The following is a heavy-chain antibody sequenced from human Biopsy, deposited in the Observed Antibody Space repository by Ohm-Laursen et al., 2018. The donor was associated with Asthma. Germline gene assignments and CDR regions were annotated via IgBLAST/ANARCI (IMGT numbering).Heavy chain of an antibody. J-gene: IGHJ4*02. CDR2: ISYDGSND. Sequence: SLRLSCAASGFTFSNYGMHWVRQAPGKGLDWVALISYDGSNDFYADSVKGRFTISRDNSKNTLYLQMNSLTFEDTAVYYCAKSVRHSNFIDFWGQGTLVAVSA. CDR3: AKSVRHSNFIDF. D-gene: IGHD4-11*01. V-gene: IGHV3-30*18. CDR1: GFTFSNYG.